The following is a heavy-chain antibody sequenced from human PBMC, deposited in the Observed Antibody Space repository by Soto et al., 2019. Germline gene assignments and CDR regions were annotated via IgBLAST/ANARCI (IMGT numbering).Heavy chain of an antibody. CDR1: GFTFNTYS. J-gene: IGHJ4*02. V-gene: IGHV3-33*01. D-gene: IGHD4-17*01. Sequence: PWGSLRLSCEASGFTFNTYSMHWVRQPPVKGLEWLAAIWYDGTQKYYADSVKGRFIISRDNSKKTLYLEMNSLRAEDTAVYYCARAGGTTVTGLWHFDSWGQGTLVTVSS. CDR2: IWYDGTQK. CDR3: ARAGGTTVTGLWHFDS.